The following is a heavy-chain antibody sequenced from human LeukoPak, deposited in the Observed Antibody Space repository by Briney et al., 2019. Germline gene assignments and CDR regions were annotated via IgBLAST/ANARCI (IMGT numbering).Heavy chain of an antibody. J-gene: IGHJ3*01. CDR3: ARLFCSRVTFDF. D-gene: IGHD2-21*01. Sequence: PSETLSLTCTVSGGSINRSYWSWIRQPPGKGVQWIGYIYYSGSTNYSPSLKSRVTISVDTSKNQFSLKPSSVTAADTAVYYCARLFCSRVTFDFCGQGTMVTVSS. V-gene: IGHV4-59*01. CDR2: IYYSGST. CDR1: GGSINRSY.